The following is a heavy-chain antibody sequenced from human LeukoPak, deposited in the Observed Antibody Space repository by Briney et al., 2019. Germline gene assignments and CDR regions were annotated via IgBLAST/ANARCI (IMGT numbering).Heavy chain of an antibody. CDR3: AKVPSSYTGYYFDY. D-gene: IGHD1-26*01. Sequence: ASVKVSCKASGYTFTSYYMHWVRQAPGQGLEWMGIINSSGGSTSYAQKFQGRVTMTRDMSTSTVYMELSSLRAEDTAVYYCAKVPSSYTGYYFDYWGQGTLVTVSS. CDR2: INSSGGST. CDR1: GYTFTSYY. J-gene: IGHJ4*02. V-gene: IGHV1-46*01.